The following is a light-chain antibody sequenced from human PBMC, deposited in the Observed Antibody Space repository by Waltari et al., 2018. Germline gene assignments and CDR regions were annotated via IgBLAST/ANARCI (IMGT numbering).Light chain of an antibody. Sequence: QSALTQPASVSGSPGQSITISCTGTSSDVGGYHHVSWYQHHPGKAPKLMIFEVTDRPSGVSNRFSGSKSGNTASLTISGLQAEDEADYYCSSYTTINTWVFGGGTKVTVL. CDR3: SSYTTINTWV. CDR1: SSDVGGYHH. CDR2: EVT. V-gene: IGLV2-14*01. J-gene: IGLJ3*02.